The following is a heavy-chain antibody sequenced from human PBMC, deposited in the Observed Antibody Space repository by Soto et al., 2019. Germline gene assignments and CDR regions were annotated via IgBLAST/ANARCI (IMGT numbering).Heavy chain of an antibody. Sequence: QLQLQESGPGLVKPSETLSLTCTVSGGSISSSSYYWGWIRQPPGKGLEWIGSIYYSGSTYYNPSLKSRVTISVDTSKNQFSLKLSSVTAADTAVYYCARHQQWGGDDSDNWGQGTLVTVSS. CDR1: GGSISSSSYY. CDR3: ARHQQWGGDDSDN. D-gene: IGHD2-21*02. V-gene: IGHV4-39*01. J-gene: IGHJ4*02. CDR2: IYYSGST.